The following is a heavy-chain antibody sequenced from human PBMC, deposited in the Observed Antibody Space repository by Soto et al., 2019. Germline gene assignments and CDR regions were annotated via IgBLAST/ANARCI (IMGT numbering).Heavy chain of an antibody. V-gene: IGHV3-23*01. Sequence: EVPLLESGGGLVQPGGSLRLSCAASGFTFSSYAMSWVRQAPGKGLEWVSAISGSGGSTYYADSVKGRFTISRDNSKNTLYLQMNSLRAEDTAVYYCAKDPKQWLVPSRVDYWGQGTLVTVSS. D-gene: IGHD6-19*01. J-gene: IGHJ4*02. CDR3: AKDPKQWLVPSRVDY. CDR1: GFTFSSYA. CDR2: ISGSGGST.